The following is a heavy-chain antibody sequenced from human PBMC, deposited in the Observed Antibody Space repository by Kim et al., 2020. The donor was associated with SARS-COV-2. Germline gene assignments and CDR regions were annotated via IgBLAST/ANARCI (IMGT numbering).Heavy chain of an antibody. CDR1: GGSISSGGYY. D-gene: IGHD2-21*02. Sequence: SETLSLTCTVSGGSISSGGYYWSWIRQHPGKGLEWIGYIYYSGSTYYNPSLKSRVTISVDTSKNQFSLKLSSVTAADTAVYYCARGRVVVVTATDLYYYGMDVWGQGTTVTVSS. J-gene: IGHJ6*02. V-gene: IGHV4-31*03. CDR3: ARGRVVVVTATDLYYYGMDV. CDR2: IYYSGST.